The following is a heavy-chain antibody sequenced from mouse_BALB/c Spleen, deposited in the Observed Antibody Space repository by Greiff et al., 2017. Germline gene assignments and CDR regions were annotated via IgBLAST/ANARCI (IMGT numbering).Heavy chain of an antibody. CDR2: IDPENGNT. D-gene: IGHD2-4*01. CDR1: GFNIKDYY. J-gene: IGHJ3*01. Sequence: EVQLQQSGAELVRPGALVKLSCKASGFNIKDYYMHWVKQRPEQGLEWIGWIDPENGNTIYDPKFQGKASITADTSSNTAYLQLSSLTSEDTAVYYCARSTMITTPFAYWGQGTLVTVSA. CDR3: ARSTMITTPFAY. V-gene: IGHV14-1*02.